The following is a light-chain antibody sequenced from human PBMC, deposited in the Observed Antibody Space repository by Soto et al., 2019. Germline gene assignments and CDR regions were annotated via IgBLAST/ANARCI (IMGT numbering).Light chain of an antibody. V-gene: IGKV1-27*01. CDR1: QGISTY. CDR3: QKYDSSPRT. J-gene: IGKJ1*01. CDR2: DAS. Sequence: IQMTQSPSSLSASVGDRVTITCRASQGISTYLAWYQQKPGKVPKVLIYDASTLQSGVPSRFSGSGSGTDFTLTISSLQPEDVATYYCQKYDSSPRTFGQGTKVEIK.